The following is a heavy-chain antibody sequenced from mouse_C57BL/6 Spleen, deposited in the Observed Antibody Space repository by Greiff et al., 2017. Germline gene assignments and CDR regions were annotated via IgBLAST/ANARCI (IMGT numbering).Heavy chain of an antibody. Sequence: VQLQQSGAELVRPGASVKLSCTASGFNIKDDYMHWVKQRPEQGLEWIGWIDPENGDTEYASKFQGKATITADTSSNTAYLQLSRLPSEDTAVYCCTTKGVSSGYVSWFAYWGQGTLVTVSA. CDR1: GFNIKDDY. J-gene: IGHJ3*01. V-gene: IGHV14-4*01. CDR2: IDPENGDT. D-gene: IGHD3-2*02. CDR3: TTKGVSSGYVSWFAY.